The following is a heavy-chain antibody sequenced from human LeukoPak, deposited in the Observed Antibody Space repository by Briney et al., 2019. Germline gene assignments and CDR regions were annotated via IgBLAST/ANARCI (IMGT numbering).Heavy chain of an antibody. CDR2: ISSTGSAI. D-gene: IGHD6-13*01. V-gene: IGHV3-48*03. J-gene: IGHJ4*02. Sequence: GGSLRLSCAASGLSFSSYDMNWVRQAPGKGLEWISYISSTGSAIFYADSVKGRFTISRDNAKNSLYLQMNSLRAEDTAVYYCARDYQQQLVGSRVPMPSYYFDYWGQGPLVTVSS. CDR1: GLSFSSYD. CDR3: ARDYQQQLVGSRVPMPSYYFDY.